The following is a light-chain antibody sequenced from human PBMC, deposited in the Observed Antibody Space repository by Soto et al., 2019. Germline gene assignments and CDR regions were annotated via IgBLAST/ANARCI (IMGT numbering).Light chain of an antibody. CDR3: QSYDSSNKYV. Sequence: NFMLTQPHSVSESPGKTVTISCTRSSGSIASNYVQGYQQRPGSAPTTVIYEDNQRPSGVPDRFSGSIDSSSNSASLTISGLKTEDEADYYYQSYDSSNKYVFGTGTKLAVL. V-gene: IGLV6-57*04. J-gene: IGLJ1*01. CDR2: EDN. CDR1: SGSIASNY.